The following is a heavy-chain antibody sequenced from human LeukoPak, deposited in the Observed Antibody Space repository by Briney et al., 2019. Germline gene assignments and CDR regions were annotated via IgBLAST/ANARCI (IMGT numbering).Heavy chain of an antibody. J-gene: IGHJ5*02. CDR1: GFTFSSYA. CDR2: ISYDGSNK. D-gene: IGHD2-15*01. CDR3: AREGGHCSGGSCYGNWFDP. Sequence: GGSLRLSCAVSGFTFSSYAMHWVRQAPGKVLEWVAVISYDGSNKFYTDSVRGRFTISRENSKHTLYLQMNSLRAEDTAVYYCAREGGHCSGGSCYGNWFDPWGQGTLVTVSS. V-gene: IGHV3-30-3*01.